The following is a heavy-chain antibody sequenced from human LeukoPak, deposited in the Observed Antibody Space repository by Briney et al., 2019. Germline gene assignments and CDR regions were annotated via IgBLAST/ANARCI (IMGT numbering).Heavy chain of an antibody. CDR1: GGSISGSSYY. CDR2: IYYSGST. Sequence: PSETLSLTCTASGGSISGSSYYWGWIRQPPGKGLEWIGSIYYSGSTYYNPSLKSRVTISVDTSKNQFSLKLNSVTATDTAVYYCARGEEFGSGDYGVRWYFDLWGRGTLVTVSS. CDR3: ARGEEFGSGDYGVRWYFDL. J-gene: IGHJ2*01. V-gene: IGHV4-39*01. D-gene: IGHD4-17*01.